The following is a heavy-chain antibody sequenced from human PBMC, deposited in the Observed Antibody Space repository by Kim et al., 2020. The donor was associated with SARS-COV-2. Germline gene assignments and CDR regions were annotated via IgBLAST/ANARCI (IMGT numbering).Heavy chain of an antibody. CDR1: GFTFSSYG. V-gene: IGHV3-30*18. Sequence: GGSLRLSCAASGFTFSSYGMHWVRQAPGKGLEWVAVISYDGSNKYYADSVKGRFTISRDNSKNTLYLQMNSLRAEDTAVYYCAKDQAEYDSSGYYYGGHYFDYWGQGTLVTVSS. CDR3: AKDQAEYDSSGYYYGGHYFDY. CDR2: ISYDGSNK. J-gene: IGHJ4*02. D-gene: IGHD3-22*01.